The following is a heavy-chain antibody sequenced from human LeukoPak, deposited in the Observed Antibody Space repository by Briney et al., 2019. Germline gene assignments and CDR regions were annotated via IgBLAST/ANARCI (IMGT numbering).Heavy chain of an antibody. CDR1: GGSISSYY. V-gene: IGHV4-59*01. J-gene: IGHJ4*02. CDR2: IYYSGST. Sequence: SETLFLTCTVSGGSISSYYWSWIRQPPGKGLEWIGYIYYSGSTNYNPSLKSRVTISVDTSKNQFSLKLSSVTAADTAVYYCARAGYSSRIFDYWGQGTLVTVSS. D-gene: IGHD6-13*01. CDR3: ARAGYSSRIFDY.